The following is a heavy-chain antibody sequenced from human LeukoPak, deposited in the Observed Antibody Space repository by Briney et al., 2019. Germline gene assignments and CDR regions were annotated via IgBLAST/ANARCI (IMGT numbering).Heavy chain of an antibody. CDR1: GFTFDDYT. CDR2: ISSSSSYI. CDR3: ARVYSSSWYGSDY. Sequence: KPGGSLRLSCAASGFTFDDYTMHWVRQAPGKGLEWVSSISSSSSYIYYADSVKGRFTISRDNAKNSLYLQMNSLRAEDTAVYYCARVYSSSWYGSDYWGQGTLVTVSS. V-gene: IGHV3-21*01. J-gene: IGHJ4*02. D-gene: IGHD6-13*01.